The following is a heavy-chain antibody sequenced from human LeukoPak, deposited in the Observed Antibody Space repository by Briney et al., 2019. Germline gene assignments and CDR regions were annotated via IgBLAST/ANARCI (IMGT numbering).Heavy chain of an antibody. Sequence: SETLSLTCTVSGGSISSHYWSWIRQPPGKGLEWIGYIYYSGSTNYNPSLNSRVSISLEKSENQFSLELRSVTAADTAVYYCARGRIAKIVVVHSFHYGMDVWGQGTTVTVSS. J-gene: IGHJ6*02. CDR2: IYYSGST. CDR1: GGSISSHY. D-gene: IGHD3-22*01. V-gene: IGHV4-59*11. CDR3: ARGRIAKIVVVHSFHYGMDV.